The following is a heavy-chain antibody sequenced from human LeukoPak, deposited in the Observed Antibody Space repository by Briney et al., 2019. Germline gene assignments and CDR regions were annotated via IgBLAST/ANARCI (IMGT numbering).Heavy chain of an antibody. D-gene: IGHD3-22*01. V-gene: IGHV3-23*01. CDR1: GFTFSSYA. CDR2: ISDRGGST. CDR3: AKEMGERNNMIAYYFDY. J-gene: IGHJ4*02. Sequence: GGSLRLSCAASGFTFSSYAMTWVRQAPGKGLEWVSTISDRGGSTYYADSVKGRFTISRDNSKNTLYLQMNSLRAEDTAVYYCAKEMGERNNMIAYYFDYWGQGSLVTVSS.